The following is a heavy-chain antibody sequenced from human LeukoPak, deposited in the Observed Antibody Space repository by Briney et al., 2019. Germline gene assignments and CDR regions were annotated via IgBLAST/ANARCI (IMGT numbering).Heavy chain of an antibody. Sequence: PGGSLRLSCVASGFNFSNAWMSWVRQAPGKGLEWVGRIQRKTDGGTTDYAAPVKGRFTISRDDSKKMVFLQVNSLKSEDTAVYYCCTDLMDYWGQGTLATVSS. CDR3: CTDLMDY. V-gene: IGHV3-15*01. CDR2: IQRKTDGGTT. CDR1: GFNFSNAW. J-gene: IGHJ4*02.